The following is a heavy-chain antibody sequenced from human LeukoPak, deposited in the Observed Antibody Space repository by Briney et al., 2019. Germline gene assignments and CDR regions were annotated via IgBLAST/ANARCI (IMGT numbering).Heavy chain of an antibody. V-gene: IGHV1-2*02. D-gene: IGHD1-14*01. J-gene: IGHJ4*02. CDR1: GYTFTDFY. Sequence: ASVKVSCKASGYTFTDFYIHWVRQAPGQGLEWMGWINPNSGGTNYAQKFQGRVTMTRDTSITTSYMELSRLRSDDTAIYFCAIRRVTGFITTDYWGQGALVTVSS. CDR3: AIRRVTGFITTDY. CDR2: INPNSGGT.